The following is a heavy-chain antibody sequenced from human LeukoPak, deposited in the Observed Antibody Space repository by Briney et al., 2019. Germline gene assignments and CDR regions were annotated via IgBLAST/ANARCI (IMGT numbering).Heavy chain of an antibody. CDR2: INEDGGTT. D-gene: IGHD4-17*01. J-gene: IGHJ4*02. CDR3: AKDTYGDYAAGD. CDR1: GFTFNNYA. Sequence: PGGSLRLSCAASGFTFNNYAMSWVRQAPGKGLEWVSGINEDGGTTFYTDSVKGRFTISRDNSKNTLYLQMNSLRAEDTAVYYCAKDTYGDYAAGDWGQGTLVTVSS. V-gene: IGHV3-23*01.